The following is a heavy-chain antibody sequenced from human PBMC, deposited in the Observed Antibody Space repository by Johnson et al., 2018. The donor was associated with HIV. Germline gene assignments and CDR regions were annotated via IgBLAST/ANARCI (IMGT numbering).Heavy chain of an antibody. Sequence: VQLVESGGGLVQPGGSLRLSCAASGFTFSSYAMSWVRQAPGQGLEWVSAISGSGGSTYYAASVKGRFTISRDNAKNSLYLQMNSLRAEDTAVYYCAREMGWLVLYYAVDMWGQGTMVTVSS. J-gene: IGHJ3*02. CDR2: ISGSGGST. CDR3: AREMGWLVLYYAVDM. CDR1: GFTFSSYA. D-gene: IGHD6-19*01. V-gene: IGHV3-23*04.